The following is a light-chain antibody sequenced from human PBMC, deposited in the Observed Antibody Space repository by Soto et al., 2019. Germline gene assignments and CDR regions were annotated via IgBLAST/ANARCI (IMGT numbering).Light chain of an antibody. J-gene: IGKJ2*01. V-gene: IGKV1-12*01. CDR3: QQANSFPRT. CDR2: ATS. CDR1: QGIGNW. Sequence: DIRMTQSPSSVSASVGDRVTITCRASQGIGNWLAWYQQKPGKAPKPLIYATSNLHSGVPSRFSGSGSGTDFTLTISSLQPEDFATYYCQQANSFPRTFGQGTKLEIK.